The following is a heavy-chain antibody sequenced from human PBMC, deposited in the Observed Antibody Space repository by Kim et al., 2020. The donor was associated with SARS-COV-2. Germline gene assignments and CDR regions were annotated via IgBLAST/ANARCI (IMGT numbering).Heavy chain of an antibody. D-gene: IGHD3-22*01. V-gene: IGHV4-39*02. CDR1: GGSISSSSYY. Sequence: SETLSLTCTVSGGSISSSSYYWGWIRQPPGKGLECIGSIYYSGSTYYNPSLKSRVTISVDTSKNQFSLKLSSVTAADTAVYYCARELFITMIVVAQGYYYGMDVLGQGSTLTVSS. CDR2: IYYSGST. CDR3: ARELFITMIVVAQGYYYGMDV. J-gene: IGHJ6*02.